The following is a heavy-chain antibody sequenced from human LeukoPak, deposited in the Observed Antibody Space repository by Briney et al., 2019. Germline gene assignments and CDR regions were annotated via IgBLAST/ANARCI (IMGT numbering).Heavy chain of an antibody. V-gene: IGHV3-7*01. CDR1: GFTFSGYW. CDR3: ARDFYYYIDV. Sequence: PGGSLRLSCTASGFTFSGYWMTWVRQAPGKGLEWVANIKQDGSDKHYVDSVRGRFTISRENAKNSLYLQMNSLRAEDTAVYYCARDFYYYIDVWGKGTTVTVSS. CDR2: IKQDGSDK. J-gene: IGHJ6*03.